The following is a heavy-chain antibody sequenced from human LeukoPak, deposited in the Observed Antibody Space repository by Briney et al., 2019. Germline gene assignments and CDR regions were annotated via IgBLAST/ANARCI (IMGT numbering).Heavy chain of an antibody. CDR3: AKRQLSTGMDV. D-gene: IGHD3-16*02. J-gene: IGHJ6*02. V-gene: IGHV3-23*01. CDR2: ISGSGSSA. CDR1: GFIFSNFA. Sequence: GSFRLFRGASGFIFSNFAITWVRQAPGKGLEWVSTISGSGSSAYYADSVKGRFTISRDNSKNTLYLQMNSLRAEDTAVYYCAKRQLSTGMDVWGQGTTVTVSS.